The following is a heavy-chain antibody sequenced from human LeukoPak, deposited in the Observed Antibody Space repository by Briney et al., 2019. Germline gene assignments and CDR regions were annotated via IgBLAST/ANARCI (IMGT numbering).Heavy chain of an antibody. Sequence: PSETLSLTCTVSGASVSGSPYYWGWIRQPPGKGLEWIGNIYYSGTTNYNPSLKSRVTMSVDTSKNQFSLKLSSVTAADTAVYYCARVGYGGNSGFDYWGQGTLVTVSS. CDR3: ARVGYGGNSGFDY. CDR1: GASVSGSPYY. D-gene: IGHD4-23*01. CDR2: IYYSGTT. J-gene: IGHJ4*02. V-gene: IGHV4-39*07.